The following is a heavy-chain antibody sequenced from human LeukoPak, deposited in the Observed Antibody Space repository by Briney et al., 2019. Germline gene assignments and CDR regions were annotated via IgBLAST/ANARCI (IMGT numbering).Heavy chain of an antibody. CDR3: ARDQYSSGYDAFDI. V-gene: IGHV4-30-4*08. CDR1: GGSISSGDYY. Sequence: SETLSLTCTVSGGSISSGDYYWSWIRQPPGTGLEWIGYIYYSGGTYYNPSLKSRVTISVDTSKNQFSLKLSSVTAADTAVYYCARDQYSSGYDAFDIWGQGTMVTVSS. CDR2: IYYSGGT. D-gene: IGHD6-19*01. J-gene: IGHJ3*02.